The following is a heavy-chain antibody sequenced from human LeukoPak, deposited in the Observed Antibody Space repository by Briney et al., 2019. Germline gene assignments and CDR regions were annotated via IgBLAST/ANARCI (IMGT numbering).Heavy chain of an antibody. CDR1: GFTFSSYG. Sequence: GGSLRLSCAAPGFTFSSYGMHWVRQAPGKGLEWVAVISYDGSNKYYADSVKGRFTISRDNSKNTLYLQMNSLRAEDTAVYYCAKGEGYFWSGYYLDYWGQGTLVTVSS. J-gene: IGHJ4*02. CDR3: AKGEGYFWSGYYLDY. D-gene: IGHD3-3*01. CDR2: ISYDGSNK. V-gene: IGHV3-30*18.